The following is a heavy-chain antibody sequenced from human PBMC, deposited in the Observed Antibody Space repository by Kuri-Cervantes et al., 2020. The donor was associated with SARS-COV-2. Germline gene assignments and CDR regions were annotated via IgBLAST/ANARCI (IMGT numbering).Heavy chain of an antibody. CDR3: AREGRNIDYYYGMDV. J-gene: IGHJ6*02. CDR2: INPSGGST. V-gene: IGHV1-46*01. D-gene: IGHD1-14*01. CDR1: GYTFTSYY. Sequence: VSVKVSCKASGYTFTSYYMHWVRQAPGQGLEWMGIINPSGGSTSYAQKFQGRVTMTRDTSTSTVYMELSSLRSEDTAVYYCAREGRNIDYYYGMDVCGQGTTVTVSS.